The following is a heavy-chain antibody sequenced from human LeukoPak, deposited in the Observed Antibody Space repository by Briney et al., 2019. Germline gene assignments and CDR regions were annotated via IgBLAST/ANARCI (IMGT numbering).Heavy chain of an antibody. CDR1: GGSISSYY. V-gene: IGHV4-59*08. D-gene: IGHD2-21*02. J-gene: IGHJ4*02. Sequence: PSETLSLTCTVSGGSISSYYWSWIRQPPGKGLERIGYIYYSGSTNYNPSLKSRVTISVDTSKNQFSLKLSSVTAADTAVYYCARWGGDYGLDYWGQGTLVTVSS. CDR2: IYYSGST. CDR3: ARWGGDYGLDY.